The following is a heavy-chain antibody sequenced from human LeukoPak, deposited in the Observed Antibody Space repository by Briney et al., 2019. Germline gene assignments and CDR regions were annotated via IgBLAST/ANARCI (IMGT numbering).Heavy chain of an antibody. CDR2: ISSSSSTI. CDR3: ARDTEGVAYCGGDCPPHGY. J-gene: IGHJ4*02. V-gene: IGHV3-48*04. D-gene: IGHD2-21*02. Sequence: GGSLRLSCTASGFTFSNYGMNWVRQAPGKGLEWVSYISSSSSTIYYADSVKGRFTISRDNAKNSLYLQMNSLRAEDTAVYYCARDTEGVAYCGGDCPPHGYWGQGTLVTVSS. CDR1: GFTFSNYG.